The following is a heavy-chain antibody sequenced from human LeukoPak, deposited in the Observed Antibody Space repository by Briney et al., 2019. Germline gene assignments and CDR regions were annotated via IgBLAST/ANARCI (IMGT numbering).Heavy chain of an antibody. CDR3: ARTRPQDYSTSYMDV. CDR2: IFHGGTT. CDR1: GDSISSDY. D-gene: IGHD4-11*01. V-gene: IGHV4-59*08. J-gene: IGHJ6*04. Sequence: SETLSLTCNVTGDSISSDYWSWIRQSPGKGLEWIGFIFHGGTTDYNPALQSRVAISIDKSKNQFSLKMTSVSAADTAVYYCARTRPQDYSTSYMDVWGKGTTVTVSS.